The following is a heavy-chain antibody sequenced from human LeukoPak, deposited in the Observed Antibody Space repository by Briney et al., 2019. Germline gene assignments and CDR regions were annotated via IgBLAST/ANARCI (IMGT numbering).Heavy chain of an antibody. V-gene: IGHV3-7*01. CDR3: ARPWQPNYGDCLDH. Sequence: PGGSLRLSCAASGFTFSNYWVTWIRQAPGKGLEWVANIKQDGSQKFYVDSVKGRFTISRDNAKNSLYLQMNSLRAEDTAVYYCARPWQPNYGDCLDHWGQGTLVTVTS. J-gene: IGHJ4*02. CDR2: IKQDGSQK. D-gene: IGHD4-17*01. CDR1: GFTFSNYW.